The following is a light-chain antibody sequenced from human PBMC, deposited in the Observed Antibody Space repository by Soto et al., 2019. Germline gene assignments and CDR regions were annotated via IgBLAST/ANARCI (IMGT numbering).Light chain of an antibody. CDR1: QSVSSY. CDR2: DAS. CDR3: QQYNNWPPLT. J-gene: IGKJ4*01. Sequence: ETVLTQSPATLSLSPGERATLSCRASQSVSSYLAWYQQKPGQAPRLLIYDASNRATGIPARFSGSGSGTDFTLTISSLRSEDFAVYYCQQYNNWPPLTFGGGTKVDIK. V-gene: IGKV3-11*01.